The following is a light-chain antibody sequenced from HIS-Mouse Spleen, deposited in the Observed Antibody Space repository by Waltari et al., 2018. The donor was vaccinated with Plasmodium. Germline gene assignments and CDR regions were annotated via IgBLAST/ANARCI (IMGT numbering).Light chain of an antibody. CDR2: DVS. Sequence: QSALTQPASVSGSPGQSIPISCTGTSSSVGGYHYVSWYQQHPGKAPNLMIYDVSNRPSGVSNRFSGSKSGNTASLTISGLQAEDEADYYCSSYTSSSTHVVFGGGTKLTVL. V-gene: IGLV2-14*03. CDR1: SSSVGGYHY. J-gene: IGLJ2*01. CDR3: SSYTSSSTHVV.